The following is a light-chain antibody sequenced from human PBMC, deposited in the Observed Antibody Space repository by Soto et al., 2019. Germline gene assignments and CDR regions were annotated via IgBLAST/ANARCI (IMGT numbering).Light chain of an antibody. V-gene: IGLV2-14*03. Sequence: QSVLTQPASMSGSPGQSITISCTGTSSDVGGYNSVSWFQQHPGKAPKLMIYDVSTRPSGISDRFSGSKSGNTASLTISGLQAEDESDYYFSSYSSSSTLYVFGTGTKLTVL. CDR2: DVS. J-gene: IGLJ1*01. CDR3: SSYSSSSTLYV. CDR1: SSDVGGYNS.